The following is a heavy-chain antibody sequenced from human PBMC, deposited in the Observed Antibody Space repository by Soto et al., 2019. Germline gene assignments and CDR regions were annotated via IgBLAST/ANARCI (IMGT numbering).Heavy chain of an antibody. CDR3: ARSSPVVPAP. CDR2: IYYSGST. V-gene: IGHV4-31*03. D-gene: IGHD2-21*02. Sequence: QVQLQESGPGLVKPSQTLSLTCTVSGGSISSGGYYWSWIRQHPGKGLEWIGYIYYSGSTYYNPSLXRXXXLXXATSKNQFPLKLSSVTSADTAVYYCARSSPVVPAPWGQGTLVTVSS. J-gene: IGHJ5*02. CDR1: GGSISSGGYY.